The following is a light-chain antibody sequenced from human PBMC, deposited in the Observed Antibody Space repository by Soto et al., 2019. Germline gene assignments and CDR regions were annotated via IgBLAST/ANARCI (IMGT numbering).Light chain of an antibody. Sequence: QSVLTQPPSVSAAPGQKVSISCSGSSSNIGNHYVSWFQQLPGTAPKLLIYDTNKRPSGIPDRFSASKSGTSATLGITGLQTGDEADYFCGTWDSSLSVVVFGGGTKVTVL. CDR3: GTWDSSLSVVV. CDR2: DTN. J-gene: IGLJ2*01. CDR1: SSNIGNHY. V-gene: IGLV1-51*01.